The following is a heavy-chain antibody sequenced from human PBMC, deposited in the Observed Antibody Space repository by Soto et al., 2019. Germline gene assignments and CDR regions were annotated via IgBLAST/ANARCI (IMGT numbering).Heavy chain of an antibody. CDR2: ISSNGGST. V-gene: IGHV3-64D*08. CDR1: GFTFSSYA. CDR3: VKDGDDFWSGYSAYYGMDV. J-gene: IGHJ6*02. Sequence: GGSLRLSCSASGFTFSSYAMHWVRQAPGKGLDYVSAISSNGGSTYYADSVKGRFTISRDNSKDTLYLQMSSLRAEDTAVYYCVKDGDDFWSGYSAYYGMDVWGQGTTVTVSS. D-gene: IGHD3-3*01.